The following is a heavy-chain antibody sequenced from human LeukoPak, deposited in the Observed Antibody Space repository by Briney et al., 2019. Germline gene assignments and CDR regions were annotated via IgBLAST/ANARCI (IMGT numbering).Heavy chain of an antibody. J-gene: IGHJ5*02. CDR1: GYTVTGYY. CDR3: ARVAVVHDWFDP. Sequence: ASVKVSCKASGYTVTGYYMHWVRQAPGQGLEWMGRINPNSGGTNYAQKFQGRVTMTRGTSISTAYMELSRLRSDDTAVYYCARVAVVHDWFDPWGQGTLVTVSS. CDR2: INPNSGGT. V-gene: IGHV1-2*06. D-gene: IGHD2-2*01.